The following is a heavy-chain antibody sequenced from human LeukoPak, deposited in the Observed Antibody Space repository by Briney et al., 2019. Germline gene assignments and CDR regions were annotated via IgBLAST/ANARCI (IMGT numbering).Heavy chain of an antibody. CDR3: ARRGRYYGSGSRSHYYYMDV. CDR2: INHSGST. J-gene: IGHJ6*03. CDR1: GGSFSGYY. V-gene: IGHV4-34*01. D-gene: IGHD3-10*01. Sequence: SETLSLTCAVYGGSFSGYYWSWIRQPPGKGLEWIGEINHSGSTNYNPSLKSRVTISVDTSKNQFSLKLSSVTAADTAVYYYARRGRYYGSGSRSHYYYMDVWGKGTTVTISS.